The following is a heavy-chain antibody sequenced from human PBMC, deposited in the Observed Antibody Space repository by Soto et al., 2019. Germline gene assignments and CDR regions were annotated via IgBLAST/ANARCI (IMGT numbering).Heavy chain of an antibody. CDR1: GGSISGHY. V-gene: IGHV4-4*07. CDR3: ARELRVGPEEYLDF. CDR2: IYSSGTT. Sequence: QVQLQESGPGLVKPSETLSLTCTVSGGSISGHYWSWIRQPAGKGLEWIGRIYSSGTTKYYPSLKSRVTMSIDTSKNQFSLRLNSVTAADTAVYYCARELRVGPEEYLDFWGQGTLVTVSS. J-gene: IGHJ4*02.